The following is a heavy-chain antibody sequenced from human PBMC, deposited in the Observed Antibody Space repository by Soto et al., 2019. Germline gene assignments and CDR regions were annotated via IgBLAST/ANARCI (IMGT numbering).Heavy chain of an antibody. CDR2: IYSGGST. CDR1: GFTVSSNY. D-gene: IGHD7-27*01. J-gene: IGHJ3*02. V-gene: IGHV3-66*02. Sequence: GGSLRLSCAASGFTVSSNYMSWVRQAPGKGLEWVSVIYSGGSTYYTDSVKGRFTISRDNSKNTLYLHMNSLRAEDTDVYYCARARSTGDGDAFDIWGQGTMFTVSS. CDR3: ARARSTGDGDAFDI.